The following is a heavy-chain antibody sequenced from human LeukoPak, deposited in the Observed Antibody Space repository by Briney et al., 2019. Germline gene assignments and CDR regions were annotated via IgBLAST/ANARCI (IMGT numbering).Heavy chain of an antibody. D-gene: IGHD5-12*01. CDR1: GFTFSSYG. CDR2: IWYDGSNK. CDR3: AKDPTSGYDGGLDY. Sequence: PGGSLRLSCAASGFTFSSYGMHWVRQAPGKGLEWEAVIWYDGSNKYYADSVEGRFTISRDNSKNTLYLQMNSLRAEDTAVYYCAKDPTSGYDGGLDYWGQGTLVTVSS. V-gene: IGHV3-33*06. J-gene: IGHJ4*02.